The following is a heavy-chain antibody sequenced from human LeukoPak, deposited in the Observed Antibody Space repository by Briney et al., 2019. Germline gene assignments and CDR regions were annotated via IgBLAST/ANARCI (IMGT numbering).Heavy chain of an antibody. D-gene: IGHD3-16*02. CDR1: GFTFSSYG. V-gene: IGHV3-30*18. J-gene: IGHJ4*02. CDR2: ISYDGSNK. Sequence: GGSLRLSCAASGFTFSSYGTHWGREAPGKGREWGSVISYDGSNKYYADSVKGRFTISRDNSKNTLYLQMKSLRAEDTAVYYCAKGLTFGGVIVPVPMVLDYWGQGNLVPVSS. CDR3: AKGLTFGGVIVPVPMVLDY.